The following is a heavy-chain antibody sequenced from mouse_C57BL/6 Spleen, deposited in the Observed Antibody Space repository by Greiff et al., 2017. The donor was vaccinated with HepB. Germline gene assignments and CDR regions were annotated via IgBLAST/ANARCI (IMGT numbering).Heavy chain of an antibody. CDR2: IHPSDSDT. V-gene: IGHV1-74*01. CDR1: GYTFTSYW. D-gene: IGHD2-2*01. J-gene: IGHJ4*01. Sequence: QVQLQQPGAELVKPGASVKVSCKASGYTFTSYWMHWVKQRPGQGLEWIGRIHPSDSDTNYNQKFKGKATLTVDKSSSTAYMQLSSLTSEDSAVYYCAIWTATTAPYGYDGSYAMDYWGQGTSVTVSS. CDR3: AIWTATTAPYGYDGSYAMDY.